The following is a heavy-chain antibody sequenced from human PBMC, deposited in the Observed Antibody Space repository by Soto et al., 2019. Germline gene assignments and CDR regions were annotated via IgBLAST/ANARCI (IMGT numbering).Heavy chain of an antibody. CDR2: IYYSGST. D-gene: IGHD4-17*01. CDR3: ARGHKAHTVTFDY. V-gene: IGHV4-31*03. CDR1: GGSISSGGYY. J-gene: IGHJ4*02. Sequence: QVQLQESGPGLVKPSQTLSLTCTVSGGSISSGGYYWSWIRQHPGKGLAWIGYIYYSGSTYYNPSLKSRVTISVDTSKNQFSLKLSSVTAADTAVYYCARGHKAHTVTFDYWGQGTLVTVSS.